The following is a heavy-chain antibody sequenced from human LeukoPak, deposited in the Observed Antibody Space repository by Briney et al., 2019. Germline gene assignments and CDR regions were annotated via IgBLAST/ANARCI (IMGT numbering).Heavy chain of an antibody. Sequence: ASVKVSCTASGYTFTSYAMNWVRQAPGQGLEWMGWINTNTGNPTYAQGFTGRFVFSLDTSVSTAYLQISSLKAEDTAVYYCARFPGRWDEFSSSSGRGHWGQGTLVTVSS. J-gene: IGHJ4*02. CDR2: INTNTGNP. D-gene: IGHD6-6*01. V-gene: IGHV7-4-1*02. CDR1: GYTFTSYA. CDR3: ARFPGRWDEFSSSSGRGH.